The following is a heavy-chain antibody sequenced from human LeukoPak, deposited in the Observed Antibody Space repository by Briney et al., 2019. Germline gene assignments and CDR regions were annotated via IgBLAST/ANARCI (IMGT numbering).Heavy chain of an antibody. Sequence: SETLSLTCAVSGGSFSGYYWTWIRQPPGKGLEWIGEINHSGSTNYNPSLKSRVTISVDTSKNQFSLKLSSVTATDTAVYYCARLVEMATIPSYVDYWGQGTLVTVSS. CDR3: ARLVEMATIPSYVDY. CDR2: INHSGST. D-gene: IGHD5-24*01. J-gene: IGHJ4*02. CDR1: GGSFSGYY. V-gene: IGHV4-34*01.